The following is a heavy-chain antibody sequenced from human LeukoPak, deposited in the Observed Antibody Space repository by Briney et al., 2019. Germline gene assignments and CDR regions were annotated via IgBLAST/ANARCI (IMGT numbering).Heavy chain of an antibody. D-gene: IGHD3-10*01. CDR3: ARGSDRGYYYYYGMDV. CDR1: GGSISSYY. V-gene: IGHV4-59*01. Sequence: PSETLSLTCTVSGGSISSYYWSWIRQPPGKGLEWIGYIYYSGSTNYNPSLKSRVTISVDTSKNQFSLTLSSVTAADTAVYYCARGSDRGYYYYYGMDVWGKGTTVTVSS. J-gene: IGHJ6*04. CDR2: IYYSGST.